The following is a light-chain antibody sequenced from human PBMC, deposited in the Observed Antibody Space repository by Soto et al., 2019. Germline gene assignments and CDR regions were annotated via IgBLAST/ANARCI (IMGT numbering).Light chain of an antibody. CDR2: RAS. Sequence: DIRLTQSPSTLSASVGDRVTITCRDSQSISDRLAWYQQKSGKAPRLLIYRASSLENGVPSRFSGSGSGTGVTVTISSLQPDDLATYYCQQCDVYSAITFGQGTKLDI. V-gene: IGKV1-5*03. CDR1: QSISDR. J-gene: IGKJ2*01. CDR3: QQCDVYSAIT.